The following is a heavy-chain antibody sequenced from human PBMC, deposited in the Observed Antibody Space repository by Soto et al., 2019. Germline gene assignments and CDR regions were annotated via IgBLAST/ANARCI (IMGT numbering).Heavy chain of an antibody. CDR3: AEISRGYGSGSSSGQ. Sequence: EVQLLESGGGLEQPGGSLRLSCAGSAFTFSYYALSWVRQAPGKGLEWVSAISGSGDITYYADSVKGRFTISRDNYKNTLYLQINSLRAEDTALYHCAEISRGYGSGSSSGQWGQGTLVTVSS. V-gene: IGHV3-23*01. CDR1: AFTFSYYA. CDR2: ISGSGDIT. D-gene: IGHD3-10*01. J-gene: IGHJ4*02.